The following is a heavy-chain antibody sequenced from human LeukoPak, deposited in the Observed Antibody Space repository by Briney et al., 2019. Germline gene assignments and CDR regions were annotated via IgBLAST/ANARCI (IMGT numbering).Heavy chain of an antibody. Sequence: GGSLKLSCAASGFTFSGSAVHWVRQAPGKGLEWVSALSPSGGITYYEDSVKGRFTISRDNSKNTLYLQMNSLRAEDTAVYYCAKGVNYFVLEYWGQGTLVTISS. CDR2: LSPSGGIT. J-gene: IGHJ4*02. CDR1: GFTFSGSA. V-gene: IGHV3-23*01. CDR3: AKGVNYFVLEY. D-gene: IGHD3-10*02.